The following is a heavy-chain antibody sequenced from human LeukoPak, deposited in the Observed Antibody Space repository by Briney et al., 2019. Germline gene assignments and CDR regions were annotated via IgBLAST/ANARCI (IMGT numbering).Heavy chain of an antibody. CDR3: AIRGGYPEYFQH. CDR1: GFTFSSYT. CDR2: ISYDGNNK. Sequence: GGSLRLSCAASGFTFSSYTMHWVRQAPGKGLEWVALISYDGNNKYYADPVKGRFTISRDNAKNTLYLQMNSLRAEDTAVYYCAIRGGYPEYFQHWGQGTLVTVSS. V-gene: IGHV3-30-3*01. D-gene: IGHD3-16*02. J-gene: IGHJ1*01.